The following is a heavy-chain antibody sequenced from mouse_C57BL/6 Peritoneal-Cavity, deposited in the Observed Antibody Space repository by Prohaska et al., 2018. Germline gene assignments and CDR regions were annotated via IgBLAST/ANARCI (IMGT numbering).Heavy chain of an antibody. CDR3: MRYGNYWYFDV. D-gene: IGHD2-1*01. V-gene: IGHV11-2*01. Sequence: EVQLLETGGGLVQPGGSRGLSCEGSGFTFSGFWMSWVRQTPGKTLEWIGDINSDGSVINYAPSIKYRFTIFRDNDKSTLYLQMSNVRSEDTATYFCMRYGNYWYFDVWGTGTTVTVSS. CDR1: GFTFSGFW. CDR2: INSDGSVI. J-gene: IGHJ1*03.